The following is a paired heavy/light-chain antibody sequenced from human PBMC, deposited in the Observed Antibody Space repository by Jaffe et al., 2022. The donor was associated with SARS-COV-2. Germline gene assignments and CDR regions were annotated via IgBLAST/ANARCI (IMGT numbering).Light chain of an antibody. CDR1: QSVSSSY. CDR3: QHYDISLT. J-gene: IGKJ4*01. Sequence: ENVLTQSPGTLSLSPGERATLSCRASQSVSSSYLAWYQQKPGQAPRLLIHGTSSRATGIPDRFSGSGSGTDFTLTISRLEPEDFAVYYCQHYDISLTFGGGTKVEIK. CDR2: GTS. V-gene: IGKV3-20*01.
Heavy chain of an antibody. V-gene: IGHV1-18*01. CDR3: ARDLSSGDYYPWYFDY. J-gene: IGHJ4*02. CDR1: GYTFTSYG. D-gene: IGHD3-22*01. CDR2: ISGYNGNT. Sequence: QVNLVQSGAAVKKPGASVKVSCKTSGYTFTSYGLSWVRQAPGQGLEWMGWISGYNGNTKFAQKIQGRVIMTTDTSTKTAYMELRSLRSDDTAVYYCARDLSSGDYYPWYFDYWGQGTLVIVSS.